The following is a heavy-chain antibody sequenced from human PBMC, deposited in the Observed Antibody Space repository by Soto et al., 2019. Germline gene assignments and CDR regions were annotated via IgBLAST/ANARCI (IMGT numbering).Heavy chain of an antibody. V-gene: IGHV2-26*01. CDR3: ARLPPPRTPGRYYFDS. D-gene: IGHD3-16*01. J-gene: IGHJ4*02. Sequence: QVTLKESGPVLVKPTETLTLTCTVSGFSLSNARMGVSWIRQPPGKALEWLAHIFSNDEKSYSTSLKSRLTISXXPXKXXVVLTMTNMDPVDTATYYCARLPPPRTPGRYYFDSWGQGTLVTVSS. CDR2: IFSNDEK. CDR1: GFSLSNARMG.